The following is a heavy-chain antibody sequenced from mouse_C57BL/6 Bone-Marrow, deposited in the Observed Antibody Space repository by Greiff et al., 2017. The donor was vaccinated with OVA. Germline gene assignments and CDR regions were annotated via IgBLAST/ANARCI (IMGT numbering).Heavy chain of an antibody. J-gene: IGHJ2*01. D-gene: IGHD4-1*01. Sequence: VQLQQSGAELVRPGASVMLSCTASGFNIPDAYMPWVKQRPEHGLVGIGWIDPENGDTEYASKFQGKATITADTSSNTAYLQLSSLTSEDTAVYYCTTWDYFDYWGQGTTLTVSS. CDR2: IDPENGDT. V-gene: IGHV14-4*01. CDR1: GFNIPDAY. CDR3: TTWDYFDY.